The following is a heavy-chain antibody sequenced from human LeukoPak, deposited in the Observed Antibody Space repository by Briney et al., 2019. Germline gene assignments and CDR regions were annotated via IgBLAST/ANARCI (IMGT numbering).Heavy chain of an antibody. D-gene: IGHD5-18*01. Sequence: GGSLRLSCAASGFTFSSYWMSWVRQAPGKGLEWVANIKQDGSEKYYVDSVTGRFPISRDNAKNSLYLQMNSLRAEDTAVYYCARDKLQLSFDYWGQGTLVTVSS. CDR1: GFTFSSYW. J-gene: IGHJ4*02. V-gene: IGHV3-7*01. CDR2: IKQDGSEK. CDR3: ARDKLQLSFDY.